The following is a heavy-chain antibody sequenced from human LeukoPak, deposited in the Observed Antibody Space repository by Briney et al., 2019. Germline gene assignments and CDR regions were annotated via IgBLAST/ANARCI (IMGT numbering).Heavy chain of an antibody. J-gene: IGHJ4*02. CDR1: GYSFTNYD. V-gene: IGHV1-8*03. Sequence: GASVKVSCKASGYSFTNYDINWVRQATGQGLEWMGWMNPNSGITAYAQKFQGRVTITRNTSISTAYMELSSLRSEDTAVYYCARVRDYYGSGSYRFDYWGQGTLVTVSS. CDR2: MNPNSGIT. D-gene: IGHD3-10*01. CDR3: ARVRDYYGSGSYRFDY.